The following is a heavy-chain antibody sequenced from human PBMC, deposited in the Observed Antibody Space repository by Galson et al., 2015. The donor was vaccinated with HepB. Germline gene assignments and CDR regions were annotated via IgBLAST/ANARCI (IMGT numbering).Heavy chain of an antibody. CDR2: IKSKTDGGTT. V-gene: IGHV3-15*01. CDR3: TTSFGYSSSWIVNYQNYGMDG. CDR1: GFTFSNAW. J-gene: IGHJ6*02. D-gene: IGHD6-13*01. Sequence: SLRLSCAASGFTFSNAWMIWVRQAPGKGLEWVGRIKSKTDGGTTDYAAPVKGRFNISRDDSKNTLNLQMNSLKTEDTGVYYCTTSFGYSSSWIVNYQNYGMDGWGQGTTVTVS.